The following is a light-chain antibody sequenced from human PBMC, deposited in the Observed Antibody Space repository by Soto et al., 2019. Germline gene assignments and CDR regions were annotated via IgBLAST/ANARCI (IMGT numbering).Light chain of an antibody. Sequence: EIVLTQSPATLSSFPGDRVTLSCRASQSVHSYLGWYQQKPGLAPRLLIYGASTRATGLPARFSGSGSGTEFTLTISSLQSEDFAVYSCQQYNNWPLTFGQGTKVDIK. CDR1: QSVHSY. CDR2: GAS. J-gene: IGKJ1*01. V-gene: IGKV3-15*01. CDR3: QQYNNWPLT.